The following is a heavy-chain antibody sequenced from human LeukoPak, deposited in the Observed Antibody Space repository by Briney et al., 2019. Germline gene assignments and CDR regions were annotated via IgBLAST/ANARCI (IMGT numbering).Heavy chain of an antibody. V-gene: IGHV1-8*02. CDR1: GYTFTGYY. CDR2: INPNSGNT. J-gene: IGHJ6*02. D-gene: IGHD6-13*01. Sequence: GASVKVSCKASGYTFTGYYMHWVRQAPGQGLEWMGWINPNSGNTGYAQKFQGRVTMTRNTSISTAYMELSSLRSEDTAVYYCARGQWIAAASYGMDVWGQGTTVTVSS. CDR3: ARGQWIAAASYGMDV.